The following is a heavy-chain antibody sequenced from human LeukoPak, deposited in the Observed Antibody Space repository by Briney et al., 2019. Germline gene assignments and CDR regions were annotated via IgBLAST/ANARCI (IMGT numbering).Heavy chain of an antibody. V-gene: IGHV3-48*01. Sequence: PGGSLRLSCAASGFTFSSYGMHWVRQAPGKGLEWVSYITFSSSIIYYADSVRGRFTISRDNAKNSLYLQMNSLRAEDTAVYYCARDQGRYRVFDYWGQGTLVTVSS. J-gene: IGHJ4*02. D-gene: IGHD5-12*01. CDR2: ITFSSSII. CDR3: ARDQGRYRVFDY. CDR1: GFTFSSYG.